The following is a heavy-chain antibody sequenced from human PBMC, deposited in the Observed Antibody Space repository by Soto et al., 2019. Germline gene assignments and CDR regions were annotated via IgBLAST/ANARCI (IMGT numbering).Heavy chain of an antibody. D-gene: IGHD3-9*01. J-gene: IGHJ2*01. V-gene: IGHV4-34*01. Sequence: QVQLQQWGAGPLRPLETLSLTCGVSGGSFSGYYWAWIRQSQGKGLEWIGEINDRGSINYNPSLKRRVSISVDKSKNHYSLNLRSVTAADTAVYYCARESHDILTGPPWVWYFDLWGRGTLVTVSS. CDR3: ARESHDILTGPPWVWYFDL. CDR1: GGSFSGYY. CDR2: INDRGSI.